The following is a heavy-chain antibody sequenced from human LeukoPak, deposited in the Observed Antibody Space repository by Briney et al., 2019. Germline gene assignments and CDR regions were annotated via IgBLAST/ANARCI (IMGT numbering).Heavy chain of an antibody. CDR3: ARVDQRYSLDY. CDR1: GDSISSYH. J-gene: IGHJ4*02. D-gene: IGHD3-9*01. V-gene: IGHV4-59*01. Sequence: SETLSLTCTVSGDSISSYHWSWIRQPPGKGLEWIGYIYYSGSTNYNPSFKSRVTMSVDTSKNQFSLKLSSVTAADTAVYYCARVDQRYSLDYWGQGTLVTVSS. CDR2: IYYSGST.